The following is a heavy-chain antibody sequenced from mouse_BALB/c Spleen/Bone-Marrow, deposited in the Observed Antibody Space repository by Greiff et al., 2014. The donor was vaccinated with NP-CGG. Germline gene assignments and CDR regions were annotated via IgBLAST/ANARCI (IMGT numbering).Heavy chain of an antibody. V-gene: IGHV1S127*01. CDR1: GYSFTSYW. D-gene: IGHD2-2*01. Sequence: QVQLQQSGPQLVRPGASVKISCKASGYSFTSYWMHWVKQRPGQGLEWIGMIDPSDSETRLNQKFKDKATLTVDKSSSTAYMQFNSLTSEDSAVYYCARSCGAYGYDGGYYFDYWGQGTTLTVSS. CDR3: ARSCGAYGYDGGYYFDY. CDR2: IDPSDSET. J-gene: IGHJ2*01.